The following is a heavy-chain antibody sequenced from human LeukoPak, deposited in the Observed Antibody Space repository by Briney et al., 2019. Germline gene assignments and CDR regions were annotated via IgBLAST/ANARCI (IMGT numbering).Heavy chain of an antibody. V-gene: IGHV4-34*01. J-gene: IGHJ3*02. Sequence: PSETLSLTCAVYGGSFSGYYWSWLRQPPGKGLEWIGEINHSGSTNYNPSLKSRVTISVDTSKNQFSLKLSSVTAADTAVYYCAREPYYYDSSGYYRPDAFDIWGQGTMVTVSS. D-gene: IGHD3-22*01. CDR1: GGSFSGYY. CDR2: INHSGST. CDR3: AREPYYYDSSGYYRPDAFDI.